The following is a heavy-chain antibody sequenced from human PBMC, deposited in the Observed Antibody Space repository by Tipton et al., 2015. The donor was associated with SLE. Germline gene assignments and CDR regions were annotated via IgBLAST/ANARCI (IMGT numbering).Heavy chain of an antibody. CDR2: ISSSGSTI. Sequence: GSLRLSCAASGFTFSGYAMSWVRQAPGKGLEWVSYISSSGSTIYYADSVKGRFTISRDNAKNSLYLQMNSLRAEDTAVYYCARDQGARAFDIWGQGTMVTVSS. CDR3: ARDQGARAFDI. J-gene: IGHJ3*02. V-gene: IGHV3-48*03. CDR1: GFTFSGYA.